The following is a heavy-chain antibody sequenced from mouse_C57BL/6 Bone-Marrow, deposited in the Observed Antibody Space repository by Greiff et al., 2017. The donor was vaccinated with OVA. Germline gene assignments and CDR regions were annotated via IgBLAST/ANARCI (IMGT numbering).Heavy chain of an antibody. D-gene: IGHD1-1*01. Sequence: VQLQQSGAELVRPGASVKLSCTASGFNIKDDYMHWVKQRPEQGLEWIGWIDPENGDTEYASKFQGKATITADTSSNTAYLQLSSLTSEDTAVYYCTPYGSSSYYFDCWGQGTTLAVSS. J-gene: IGHJ2*01. CDR2: IDPENGDT. CDR1: GFNIKDDY. CDR3: TPYGSSSYYFDC. V-gene: IGHV14-4*01.